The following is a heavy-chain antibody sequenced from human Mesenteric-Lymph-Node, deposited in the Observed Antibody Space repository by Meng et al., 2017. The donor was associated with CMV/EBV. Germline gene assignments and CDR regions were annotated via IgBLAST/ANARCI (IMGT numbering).Heavy chain of an antibody. D-gene: IGHD3-22*01. CDR2: IYYSGGT. J-gene: IGHJ5*02. V-gene: IGHV4-59*01. Sequence: SETLSLTCTVSGGSISSYYWSWIRQPPGKGLEWIGYIYYSGGTDYNPSLKSRVTISVDTSNQFSLKVSSVTAADTAVYYCARGTMTTKKRLNWFDLWGQGSLVTVSS. CDR3: ARGTMTTKKRLNWFDL. CDR1: GGSISSYY.